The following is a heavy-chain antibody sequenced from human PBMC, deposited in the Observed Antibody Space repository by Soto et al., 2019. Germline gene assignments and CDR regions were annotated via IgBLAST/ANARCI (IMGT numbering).Heavy chain of an antibody. CDR1: GGSISSYY. CDR3: ARAYSGSYYYWFDP. D-gene: IGHD1-26*01. V-gene: IGHV4-59*01. Sequence: PSETLSLTCTVSGGSISSYYWSWIRQPPGKGLEWIGYIYYSGSTNYNPSLKSRVTISVDTSKNQFSLKLSSVTAADTAVYYYARAYSGSYYYWFDPWGQGTLVTVSS. J-gene: IGHJ5*02. CDR2: IYYSGST.